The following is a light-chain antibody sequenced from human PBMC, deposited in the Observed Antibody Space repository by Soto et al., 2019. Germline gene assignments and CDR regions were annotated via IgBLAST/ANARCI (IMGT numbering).Light chain of an antibody. CDR1: QSVSSSY. CDR2: GAS. V-gene: IGKV3-20*01. CDR3: QHKRT. J-gene: IGKJ1*01. Sequence: EIVLTQSPGTLSLSPGERATLSCRASQSVSSSYLAWYQQKPGQAPRLLIYGASSRATGIPDRVSGSGSGTDITLTLSRLEPEDFEVYYCQHKRTFGQGTKVDSK.